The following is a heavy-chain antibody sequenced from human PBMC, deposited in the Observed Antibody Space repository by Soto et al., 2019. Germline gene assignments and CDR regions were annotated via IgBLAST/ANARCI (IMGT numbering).Heavy chain of an antibody. CDR1: GYTFTRYG. CDR2: ISGYNGDT. D-gene: IGHD2-8*01. J-gene: IGHJ6*02. Sequence: GSSVKVSCKASGYTFTRYGISWGRQAPGQGLEWMGWISGYNGDTNYAQKFQGRVTMTVDTSTTIAFMELTSLTSDDRAVYYCAKNGQPPYYYCGMDVWG. CDR3: AKNGQPPYYYCGMDV. V-gene: IGHV1-18*01.